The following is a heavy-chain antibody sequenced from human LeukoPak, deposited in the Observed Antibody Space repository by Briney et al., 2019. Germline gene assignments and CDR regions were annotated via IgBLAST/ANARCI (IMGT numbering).Heavy chain of an antibody. Sequence: PSETLSLTCTVSSDSISGYYWSWIRQPPGKGLERLGYIYSSGSTNYNPSLNSRVTISVDTSKNQFSLKPSSVTAADTAVYYCARFAYCGGHCWYYFDYWGQGTLVTVS. J-gene: IGHJ4*02. D-gene: IGHD2-21*02. CDR2: IYSSGST. V-gene: IGHV4-59*01. CDR1: SDSISGYY. CDR3: ARFAYCGGHCWYYFDY.